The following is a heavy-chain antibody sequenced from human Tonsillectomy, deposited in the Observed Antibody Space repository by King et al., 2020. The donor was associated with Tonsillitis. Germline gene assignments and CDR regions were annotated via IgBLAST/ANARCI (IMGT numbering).Heavy chain of an antibody. CDR2: ISAYNGYK. J-gene: IGHJ3*02. CDR3: HLSNRQVTYGEPFDI. D-gene: IGHD3-9*01. Sequence: QLVQSGAEVKKPGASVKVSCKASGYTFAHYGISWVRQAPGQGLEWMGWISAYNGYKNYAQNLQGRVTMTTDTSTNTAYMDLRSLRSDDTAVYYCHLSNRQVTYGEPFDIWGQGTMVTVSS. V-gene: IGHV1-18*01. CDR1: GYTFAHYG.